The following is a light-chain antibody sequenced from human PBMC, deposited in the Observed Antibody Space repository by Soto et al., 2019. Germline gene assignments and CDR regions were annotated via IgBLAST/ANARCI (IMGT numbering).Light chain of an antibody. Sequence: DIQMTQSPSSLSASVGDRVTITCQASQDISNYLNWYQQKPGKAPKLLIYDASNLETGVPSRFSGIGSGTDFTFTISSLQPEDIATYYCQQYDNLPFTFGPGTKVDIK. CDR3: QQYDNLPFT. CDR2: DAS. J-gene: IGKJ3*01. V-gene: IGKV1-33*01. CDR1: QDISNY.